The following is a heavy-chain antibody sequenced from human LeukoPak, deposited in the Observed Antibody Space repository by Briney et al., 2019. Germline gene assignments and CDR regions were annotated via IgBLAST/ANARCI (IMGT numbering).Heavy chain of an antibody. D-gene: IGHD3/OR15-3a*01. CDR3: AKSGRNFWTNYMDV. J-gene: IGHJ6*03. CDR1: GFRFSSYA. CDR2: ISGSGVST. Sequence: QAGGSLRLACAASGFRFSSYAMSWVRQAPGKGLEWVSAISGSGVSTYYADSVKGRFTISRDNSKNTLYLQMNSLRAEDTAVYYCAKSGRNFWTNYMDVWGKGTTVTVSS. V-gene: IGHV3-23*01.